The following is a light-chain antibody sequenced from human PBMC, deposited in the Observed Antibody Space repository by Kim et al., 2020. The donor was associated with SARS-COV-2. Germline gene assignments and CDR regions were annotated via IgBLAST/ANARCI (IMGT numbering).Light chain of an antibody. CDR3: QQYYSYPR. V-gene: IGKV1-8*01. CDR2: AAS. CDR1: QGISSY. J-gene: IGKJ5*01. Sequence: AIRMTQSPSSFSASTGDRVTITCRASQGISSYLAWYQQKPGKAPKHLIYAASTLQSGVPSRFSGSGSGTDFTLTISCLQSEDFATYYCQQYYSYPRFGQGTRLEIK.